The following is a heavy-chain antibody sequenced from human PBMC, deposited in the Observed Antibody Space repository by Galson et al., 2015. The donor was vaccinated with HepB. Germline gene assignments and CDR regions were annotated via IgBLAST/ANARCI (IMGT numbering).Heavy chain of an antibody. CDR3: ARGGMAAIGGPSFDY. V-gene: IGHV1-18*01. J-gene: IGHJ4*02. CDR1: GNTFTSYG. Sequence: SVKVSCKASGNTFTSYGISWVRQAPGQGLEWMGWIIPYSGNTNYAQKFQGRVIMTTDTSTSTAYMELRSLRSDDTAVYYCARGGMAAIGGPSFDYWGQGTLVTVSS. CDR2: IIPYSGNT. D-gene: IGHD5-24*01.